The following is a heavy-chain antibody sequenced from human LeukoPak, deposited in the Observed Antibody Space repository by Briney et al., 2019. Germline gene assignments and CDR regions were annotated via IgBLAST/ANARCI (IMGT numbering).Heavy chain of an antibody. D-gene: IGHD6-19*01. V-gene: IGHV3-30*18. CDR1: GFTFSSYG. CDR3: AKDRQWLVPDDAFDI. Sequence: PGRSLRLSCAASGFTFSSYGMHWVRQAPGKGLEWVAVISYDGSNKYYADSVKGRFTISRDNSKNTLYLQMNSLRAENTAVYYCAKDRQWLVPDDAFDIWGQGTMVTVSS. J-gene: IGHJ3*02. CDR2: ISYDGSNK.